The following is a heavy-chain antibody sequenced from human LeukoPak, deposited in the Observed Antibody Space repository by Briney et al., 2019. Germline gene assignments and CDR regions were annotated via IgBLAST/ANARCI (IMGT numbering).Heavy chain of an antibody. CDR3: AGAAFVSSGSYSPGYFDY. CDR1: GYTFTSYD. D-gene: IGHD3-10*01. CDR2: IIPIFGTA. J-gene: IGHJ4*02. V-gene: IGHV1-69*05. Sequence: SVKVSCKASGYTFTSYDISWVRQAPGQGLEWMGGIIPIFGTANYAQKFQGRVTITTDESTSTAYMELSSLRSEDTAVYYCAGAAFVSSGSYSPGYFDYWGQGTLVTVSS.